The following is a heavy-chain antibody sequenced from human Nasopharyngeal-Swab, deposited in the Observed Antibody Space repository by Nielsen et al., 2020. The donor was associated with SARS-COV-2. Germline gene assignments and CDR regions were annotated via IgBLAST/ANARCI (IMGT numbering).Heavy chain of an antibody. CDR3: ARHGGDFWSGSDYRYYYMDV. V-gene: IGHV5-51*01. CDR2: IYPGDSDT. CDR1: GYSFANYW. Sequence: GESLKISCKGSGYSFANYWIGWVRQMPGKGLEWMGIIYPGDSDTKYSPSFQSQVTMSADKSISTAYLQWSSLKASDTAMYYCARHGGDFWSGSDYRYYYMDVWGKGTTVTVSS. J-gene: IGHJ6*03. D-gene: IGHD3-3*01.